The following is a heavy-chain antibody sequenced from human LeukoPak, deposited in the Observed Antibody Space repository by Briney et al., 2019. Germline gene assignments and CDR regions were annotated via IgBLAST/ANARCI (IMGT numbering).Heavy chain of an antibody. Sequence: GGSLRLSCAASGFTFSDYYMSWIRQAPGKGLEWVSYISSTGSTIHYADSVKGRFTMSRDNAKKSLYLQMNSLRAEDTAVYYCARDAPEVDYWGQGTLVTVSS. V-gene: IGHV3-11*04. CDR2: ISSTGSTI. CDR1: GFTFSDYY. J-gene: IGHJ4*02. CDR3: ARDAPEVDY.